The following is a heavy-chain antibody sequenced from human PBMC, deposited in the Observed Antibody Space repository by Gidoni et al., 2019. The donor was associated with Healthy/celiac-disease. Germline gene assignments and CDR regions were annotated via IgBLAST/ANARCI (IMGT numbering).Heavy chain of an antibody. D-gene: IGHD6-6*01. CDR1: GFTFSSYA. CDR2: ISGSGGST. CDR3: AKDRGSSSDVYPIPIRGYYYGMDV. V-gene: IGHV3-23*01. J-gene: IGHJ6*02. Sequence: EVQLLESGGGLVQHGGSLRLSCAAAGFTFSSYAMSWVRQAPGKGLEWVSAISGSGGSTYYADSVKGRFTISRDNSKNTLYLQMNSLRAEDTAVYYCAKDRGSSSDVYPIPIRGYYYGMDVWGQGTTVTVSS.